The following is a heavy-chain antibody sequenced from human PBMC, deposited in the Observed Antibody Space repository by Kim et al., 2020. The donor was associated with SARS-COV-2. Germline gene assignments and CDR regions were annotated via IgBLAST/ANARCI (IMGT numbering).Heavy chain of an antibody. J-gene: IGHJ4*02. D-gene: IGHD3-9*01. Sequence: NPSLKSRVTISVDTSKNQFSLKLSSVTAADTAVYYCASGDDILTGYYPNRWGQGTLVTVSS. CDR3: ASGDDILTGYYPNR. V-gene: IGHV4-34*01.